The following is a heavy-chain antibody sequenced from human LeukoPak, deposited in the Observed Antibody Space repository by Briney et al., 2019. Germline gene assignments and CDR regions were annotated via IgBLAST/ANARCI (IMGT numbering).Heavy chain of an antibody. D-gene: IGHD1-26*01. V-gene: IGHV3-74*01. Sequence: PGGSLRLSCAASGFTFRSNLMHSVRQAPGKGLVCVSRINEDGSTTNYADSVKGRSTIFRDNAKNTLYLQMNSLSAEDTDVYYCVRDLGGRSGHWGQGTLVTVSS. CDR1: GFTFRSNL. CDR2: INEDGSTT. CDR3: VRDLGGRSGH. J-gene: IGHJ4*02.